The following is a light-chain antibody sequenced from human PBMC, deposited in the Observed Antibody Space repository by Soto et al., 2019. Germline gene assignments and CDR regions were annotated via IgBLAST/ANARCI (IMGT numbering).Light chain of an antibody. CDR2: VGTGGIVG. CDR3: GADHGSGSNFVSV. CDR1: SGYSNYK. J-gene: IGLJ3*02. V-gene: IGLV9-49*01. Sequence: QAVLTQPPSASASLRASVTLTCTLSSGYSNYKVDWYQQRPGKGPRFVMRVGTGGIVGSRGDGIPDRFSVLGSGLSRYLTITNIQEEDESEYHCGADHGSGSNFVSVFGGGTKLTVL.